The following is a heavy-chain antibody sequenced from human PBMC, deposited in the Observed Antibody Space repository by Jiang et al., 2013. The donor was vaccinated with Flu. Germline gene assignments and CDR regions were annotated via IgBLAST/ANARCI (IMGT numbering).Heavy chain of an antibody. J-gene: IGHJ5*02. V-gene: IGHV7-4-1*02. Sequence: CKASGYTFTSYAMNWVRQAPGQGLEWMGWINTNTGNPTYAQGFTGRFVFSLDTSVSTAYLQISSLKAEDTAVYYCARDLVDTAMVTGNWFDPWGQGTLVTVSS. D-gene: IGHD5-18*01. CDR3: ARDLVDTAMVTGNWFDP. CDR2: INTNTGNP. CDR1: GYTFTSYA.